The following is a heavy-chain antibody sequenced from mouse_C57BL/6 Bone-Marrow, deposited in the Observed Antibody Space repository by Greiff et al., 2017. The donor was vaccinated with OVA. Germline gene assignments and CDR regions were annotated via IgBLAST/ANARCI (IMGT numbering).Heavy chain of an antibody. V-gene: IGHV1-80*01. J-gene: IGHJ2*01. CDR1: GYAFSSYW. CDR3: ARGYF. CDR2: IYPGDGDT. Sequence: VKLMESGAELVKPGASVEISCKASGYAFSSYWMNWEKQRPGKGLEWIGQIYPGDGDTNYNGKFKGKATLTADKSSSTAYMQLRGLTSEDSAVYFSARGYFWGKGTTLTVSS.